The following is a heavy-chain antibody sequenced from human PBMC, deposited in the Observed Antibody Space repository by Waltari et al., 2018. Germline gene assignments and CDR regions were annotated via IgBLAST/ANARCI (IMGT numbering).Heavy chain of an antibody. CDR3: AREISPSDTIFGVVHYYGMDV. V-gene: IGHV3-53*01. CDR1: GFTVSSNY. J-gene: IGHJ6*02. Sequence: EVQLVESGGGLIQPGGSLRLSCAASGFTVSSNYMSWVRQAPGTGLEWVSVIYSVGSTYYADSVKGRYTISRDNSKNTLYLQMNSLRAEDTAVYYCAREISPSDTIFGVVHYYGMDVWGQGTTVTVSS. D-gene: IGHD3-3*01. CDR2: IYSVGST.